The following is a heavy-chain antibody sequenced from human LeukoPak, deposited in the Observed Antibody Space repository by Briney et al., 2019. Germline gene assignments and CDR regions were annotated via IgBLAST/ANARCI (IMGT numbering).Heavy chain of an antibody. CDR2: INSDGSST. Sequence: GGSLRLSCAASGFTFSSHWMHWVRQAPGKGLVWVSRINSDGSSTSYADSVKGRFTISRDNSKNTLYLQMNSLRAEDTAVYYCAKDRYSSGWYLFDYWGQGTLVTVSS. V-gene: IGHV3-74*01. CDR3: AKDRYSSGWYLFDY. D-gene: IGHD6-19*01. CDR1: GFTFSSHW. J-gene: IGHJ4*02.